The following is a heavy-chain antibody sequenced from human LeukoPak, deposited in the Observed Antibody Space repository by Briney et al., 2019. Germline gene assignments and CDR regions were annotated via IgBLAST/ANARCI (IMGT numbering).Heavy chain of an antibody. J-gene: IGHJ4*02. CDR2: IYPGDSDA. D-gene: IGHD4-23*01. CDR3: ARTTYGGNLHFDY. V-gene: IGHV5-51*01. Sequence: GESLKISCKGSGYSFTNYWIGWVRQMPGKGLKWMGIIYPGDSDARYSPSFQGQVTISADKSISTAYLQWSSLKASDTAMYYCARTTYGGNLHFDYWGQGTLVTVSS. CDR1: GYSFTNYW.